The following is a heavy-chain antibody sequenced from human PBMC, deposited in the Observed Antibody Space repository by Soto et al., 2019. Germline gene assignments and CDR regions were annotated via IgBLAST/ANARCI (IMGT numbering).Heavy chain of an antibody. CDR1: GGSLSGYY. CDR3: VRWDSGGYYSWFDP. J-gene: IGHJ5*02. CDR2: IYYSGSA. Sequence: QVQLQESGPGLVKPSETLSLTCTVSGGSLSGYYWSWIRQPPGKGLEWIGNIYYSGSANYNPSLKNRVTISVDTSRNQFSLKLSSVTAADTAVYYCVRWDSGGYYSWFDPWGQGTLITVSS. D-gene: IGHD3-22*01. V-gene: IGHV4-59*08.